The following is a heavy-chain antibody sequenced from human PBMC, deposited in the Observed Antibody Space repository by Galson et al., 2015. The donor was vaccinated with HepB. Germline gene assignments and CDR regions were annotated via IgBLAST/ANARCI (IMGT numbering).Heavy chain of an antibody. V-gene: IGHV3-21*04. CDR1: RFTFSNYN. D-gene: IGHD1-26*01. CDR2: ISSNSDYV. CDR3: ARRSSGLVGNPKSWYFDL. Sequence: SLRLSCAASRFTFSNYNMNWVRQPPGKGLEWVASISSNSDYVYYADSVKGQVTISVDKSINTAYLQWSSLKASDTAMYYCARRSSGLVGNPKSWYFDLWGRGTLVTVSS. J-gene: IGHJ2*01.